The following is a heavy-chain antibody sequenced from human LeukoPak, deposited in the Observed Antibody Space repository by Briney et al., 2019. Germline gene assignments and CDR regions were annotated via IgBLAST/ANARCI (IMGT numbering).Heavy chain of an antibody. V-gene: IGHV1-69*05. CDR1: GGTFNSYA. CDR3: AREYYGSGSYFGY. D-gene: IGHD3-10*01. J-gene: IGHJ4*02. CDR2: IIPIFGTA. Sequence: GASVKVSCKASGGTFNSYAISWVRQAPGQGLEWMGRIIPIFGTANYAQKFQGRVTITTDESTSTAYMELSSLRSEDTAVYYCAREYYGSGSYFGYWGQGTLVTVSS.